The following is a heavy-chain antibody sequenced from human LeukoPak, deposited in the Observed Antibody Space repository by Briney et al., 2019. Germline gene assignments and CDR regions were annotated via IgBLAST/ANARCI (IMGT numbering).Heavy chain of an antibody. V-gene: IGHV4-59*12. CDR1: GGSISTYY. D-gene: IGHD3-10*01. J-gene: IGHJ3*01. Sequence: KPSETLSLTCTVSGGSISTYYWSWIRQPPGKGLEWIGFIYYTGSTNYNPSLQSRVTISVDTSKNQFSLKLSSVTAADTAVYYCARVRKYYGSGSYYNPAAFDLWGQGTMVTVSS. CDR3: ARVRKYYGSGSYYNPAAFDL. CDR2: IYYTGST.